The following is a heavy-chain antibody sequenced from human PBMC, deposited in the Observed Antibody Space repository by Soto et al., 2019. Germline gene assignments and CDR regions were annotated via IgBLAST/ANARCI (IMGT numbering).Heavy chain of an antibody. CDR1: GGSISSYY. V-gene: IGHV4-59*01. CDR3: ARERPKGYYYYGMDV. Sequence: QVQLQESGPGLVKPSETLSLTCTVSGGSISSYYWSWIRQPPGKGLEWIGYIYYSGSTNYNPSLKSRATISLDTSKNQFSLKLSSVTAADTAVYYCARERPKGYYYYGMDVWGQGTTVTVSS. CDR2: IYYSGST. J-gene: IGHJ6*02.